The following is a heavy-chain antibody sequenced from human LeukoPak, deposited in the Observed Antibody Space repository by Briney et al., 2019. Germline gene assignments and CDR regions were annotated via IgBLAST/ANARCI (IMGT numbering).Heavy chain of an antibody. CDR1: GGSISSSTYY. CDR3: ARAESGSYFDY. D-gene: IGHD1-26*01. CDR2: IYYSGST. J-gene: IGHJ4*02. Sequence: PSEILSLTCTVSGGSISSSTYYWGWIRQPPGKGLEWIGSIYYSGSTYYNPSLKSRVTISVDRSKNQFSLKLSSVTAADTAVYYCARAESGSYFDYWGQGTLVTVSS. V-gene: IGHV4-39*07.